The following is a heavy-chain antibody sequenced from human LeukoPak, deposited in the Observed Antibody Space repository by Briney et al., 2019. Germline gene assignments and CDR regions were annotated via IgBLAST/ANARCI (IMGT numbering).Heavy chain of an antibody. V-gene: IGHV1-2*04. Sequence: ASVNVSCKASGYTFTGYYMHWVRQAPGQGLEWMGWINPNSGGTNYAQKFQGWVTMTRDTSISTAYMELRSLRSDDTAVYYCARGERYYDSWSGYDYWGQGTLVTVSS. D-gene: IGHD3-3*01. J-gene: IGHJ4*02. CDR3: ARGERYYDSWSGYDY. CDR1: GYTFTGYY. CDR2: INPNSGGT.